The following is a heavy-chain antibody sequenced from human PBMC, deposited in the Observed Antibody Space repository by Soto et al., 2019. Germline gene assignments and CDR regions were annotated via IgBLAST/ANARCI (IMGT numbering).Heavy chain of an antibody. CDR2: IYPGDSDT. D-gene: IGHD6-19*01. CDR1: GYSFTSYW. CDR3: ARPSLYSSGWYPGLPYYYYGMDV. Sequence: PGESLKISCKGSGYSFTSYWIGWVRQMPGKGLEWMGIIYPGDSDTRYIPSFQGQVTISADKSISTAYLQWSSLKASDTAMYYCARPSLYSSGWYPGLPYYYYGMDVWGQGTTVTVSS. J-gene: IGHJ6*02. V-gene: IGHV5-51*01.